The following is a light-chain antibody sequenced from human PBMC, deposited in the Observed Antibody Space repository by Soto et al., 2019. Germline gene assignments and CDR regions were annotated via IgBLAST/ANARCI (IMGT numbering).Light chain of an antibody. CDR1: QTVRGNY. CDR2: GPS. CDR3: YQFGRSPFS. J-gene: IGKJ3*01. Sequence: EVVLTQSPGTLSLSPGESATLSCRASQTVRGNYFAWYQQRPGQAPRLLVYGPSVRAAGIADRFRGSGSRTDFNLTINSVEPEDFGVYYCYQFGRSPFSFGPGTTLDIK. V-gene: IGKV3-20*01.